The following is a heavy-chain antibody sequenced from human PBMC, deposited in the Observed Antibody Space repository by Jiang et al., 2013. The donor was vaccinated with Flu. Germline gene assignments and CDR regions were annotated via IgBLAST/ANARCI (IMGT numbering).Heavy chain of an antibody. CDR3: VRHSSDIVVVPAAIGN. CDR2: IYYSGST. V-gene: IGHV4-39*01. Sequence: IRQPPGKGLEWIGSIYYSGSTYYNPSLKSRVTISVDTSKNQFSLKLSSVTAADTAVYYCVRHSSDIVVVPAAIGNWGQGTLVTVSS. D-gene: IGHD2-2*01. J-gene: IGHJ4*02.